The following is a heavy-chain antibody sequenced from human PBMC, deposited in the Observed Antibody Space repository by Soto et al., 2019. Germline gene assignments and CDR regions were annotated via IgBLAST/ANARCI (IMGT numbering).Heavy chain of an antibody. CDR2: ISPTGST. CDR3: ARDSASSSSRPLDY. J-gene: IGHJ4*02. V-gene: IGHV4-59*01. CDR1: GVSNSSYY. Sequence: SETLSLTCTVSGVSNSSYYWSWIRQPPGKGLEWIGYISPTGSTNYNPSLKSRVSISLDFSKRQLSLKLTSVTAADTAVYYCARDSASSSSRPLDYWRQGTLVTVSS. D-gene: IGHD6-6*01.